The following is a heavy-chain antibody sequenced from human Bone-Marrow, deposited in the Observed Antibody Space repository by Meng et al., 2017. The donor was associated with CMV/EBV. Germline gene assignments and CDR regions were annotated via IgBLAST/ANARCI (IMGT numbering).Heavy chain of an antibody. D-gene: IGHD3-22*01. CDR1: GFTFSSYS. V-gene: IGHV3-21*01. J-gene: IGHJ3*02. CDR2: ISSSSSYI. Sequence: GESLKIYCAASGFTFSSYSMNWVRQAPGKGLEWVSSISSSSSYIYYADSVKGRFTISRDNAKNSLYLQMNSLRAEDTAVYYCARERYRYYYDSSGYHDAFDIWGQGTMVTVSS. CDR3: ARERYRYYYDSSGYHDAFDI.